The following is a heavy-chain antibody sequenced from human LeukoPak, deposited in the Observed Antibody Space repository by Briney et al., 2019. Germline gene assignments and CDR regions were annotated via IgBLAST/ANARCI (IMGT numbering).Heavy chain of an antibody. J-gene: IGHJ4*02. CDR3: AREGCSGGSCYQIFDY. CDR2: ISSSSSTI. D-gene: IGHD2-15*01. V-gene: IGHV3-48*02. CDR1: GFTFSSYS. Sequence: GGSLRLSCAASGFTFSSYSMNWVRQAPGKGLEWVSYISSSSSTIYYADSVKGRFTISRDNAKNSLYLQMNSLRDEDTAVYYCAREGCSGGSCYQIFDYWGQGTLVTLSS.